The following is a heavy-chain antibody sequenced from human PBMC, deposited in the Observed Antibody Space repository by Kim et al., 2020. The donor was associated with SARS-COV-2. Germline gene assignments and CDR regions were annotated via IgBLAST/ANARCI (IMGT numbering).Heavy chain of an antibody. CDR2: ISASGLGT. V-gene: IGHV3-23*01. CDR3: EASDY. CDR1: GFTFSTYA. J-gene: IGHJ4*02. Sequence: GSLRLSCAASGFTFSTYAMSWARQAPGKGLEWVSTISASGLGTHYADSVKGRFTISRDNSRSTLFLQMNYLRAEDTAIYYCEASDYWGQGSLVTVSS.